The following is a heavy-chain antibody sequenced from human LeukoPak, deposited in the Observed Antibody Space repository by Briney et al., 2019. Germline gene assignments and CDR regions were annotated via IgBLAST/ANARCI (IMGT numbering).Heavy chain of an antibody. CDR1: GGTFSSYA. V-gene: IGHV1-69*13. CDR3: AEPNDYGGFDY. CDR2: IIPIFGTA. Sequence: ASVKVSCKASGGTFSSYAISWVRQAPGQGLEWMGGIIPIFGTANYAQKFQGRVTITADESTSTAYMELSSLRSEDTAVYYCAEPNDYGGFDYWGQGTLVTVSS. J-gene: IGHJ4*02. D-gene: IGHD4-23*01.